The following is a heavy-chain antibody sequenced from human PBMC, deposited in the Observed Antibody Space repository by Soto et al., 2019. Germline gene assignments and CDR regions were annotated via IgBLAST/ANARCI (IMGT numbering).Heavy chain of an antibody. CDR3: ARGRDQPPVGLYFDS. CDR1: GDAFTNYI. J-gene: IGHJ4*02. CDR2: IIPMFGTP. V-gene: IGHV1-69*01. D-gene: IGHD1-26*01. Sequence: QVQLVQSGAEVKKPGSSVKGSCKASGDAFTNYIFDWVRQAPGQGLEWMGGIIPMFGTPKYAQTFQDRVTISADVSTGTDYLELTSLRFDDTAVYYCARGRDQPPVGLYFDSWGEGTRVTVSS.